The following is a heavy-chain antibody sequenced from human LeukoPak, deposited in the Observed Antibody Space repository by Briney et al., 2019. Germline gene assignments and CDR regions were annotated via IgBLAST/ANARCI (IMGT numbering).Heavy chain of an antibody. V-gene: IGHV1-69*05. CDR2: IIPIFGTA. CDR1: GGTFSSYA. CDR3: ARTPSGSPDPGAFDI. Sequence: ASVKVSCKASGGTFSSYAISWVRQAPGQGLEWMGGIIPIFGTANYAQKFQGRVTFTTDESTSTAYMELSSLRSEDTAVYYCARTPSGSPDPGAFDIWGQGAMVTVSS. J-gene: IGHJ3*02. D-gene: IGHD1-26*01.